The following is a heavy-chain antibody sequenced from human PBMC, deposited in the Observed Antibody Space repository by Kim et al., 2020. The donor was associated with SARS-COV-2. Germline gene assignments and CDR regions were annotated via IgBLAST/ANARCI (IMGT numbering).Heavy chain of an antibody. D-gene: IGHD1-26*01. CDR2: IYPGDSDT. V-gene: IGHV5-51*01. CDR3: ARAEIVGATTFGDFDY. J-gene: IGHJ4*02. Sequence: GESLKISCKGSGYSFTSYWIGWVRQMPGKGLEWMGIIYPGDSDTRYSPSFQGQVTISADKSISTAYLQWSSLKASDTAMYYCARAEIVGATTFGDFDYWGQGTLVTVSS. CDR1: GYSFTSYW.